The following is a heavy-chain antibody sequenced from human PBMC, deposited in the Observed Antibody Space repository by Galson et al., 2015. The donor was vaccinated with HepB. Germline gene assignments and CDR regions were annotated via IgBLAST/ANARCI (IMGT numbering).Heavy chain of an antibody. J-gene: IGHJ4*02. D-gene: IGHD3-10*01. CDR2: ISSSSSTI. CDR1: GFTFSSYS. Sequence: SLRLSCAASGFTFSSYSMNWVRQAPGMGLEWVSYISSSSSTIYYADSVKGRFTISRDNAKNSLYLQMNSLRAEDTAVYYCARDGVYYYGSGEGFDYWGQGTLVTVSS. V-gene: IGHV3-48*01. CDR3: ARDGVYYYGSGEGFDY.